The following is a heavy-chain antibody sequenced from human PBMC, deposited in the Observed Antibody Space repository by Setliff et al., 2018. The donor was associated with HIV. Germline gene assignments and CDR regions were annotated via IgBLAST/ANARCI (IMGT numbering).Heavy chain of an antibody. Sequence: PSETLSLTCAVYGGSFSGYWSWSRQSPGKGLEWLGEINHSGDTHYDPSLKGRLTISIDTSKKQFSLKLTSVTAADAAIYYCVASSSWSCRLNYWGQGTLVTVSS. CDR2: INHSGDT. CDR3: VASSSWSCRLNY. J-gene: IGHJ4*02. D-gene: IGHD2-2*01. CDR1: GGSFSGY. V-gene: IGHV4-34*01.